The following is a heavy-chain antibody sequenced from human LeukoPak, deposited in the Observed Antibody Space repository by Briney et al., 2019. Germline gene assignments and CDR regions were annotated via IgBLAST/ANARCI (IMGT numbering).Heavy chain of an antibody. Sequence: PGGSLRLSCAASGFSFSSYSMNWVRQAPGKGPEWVSSISSSSTYIYYADSVKGRFTISRDNSKNSVYLQMNSLRAEDTAVYYCARDGTVDYWGQGTLVTV. V-gene: IGHV3-21*01. J-gene: IGHJ4*02. CDR1: GFSFSSYS. CDR3: ARDGTVDY. CDR2: ISSSSTYI. D-gene: IGHD3/OR15-3a*01.